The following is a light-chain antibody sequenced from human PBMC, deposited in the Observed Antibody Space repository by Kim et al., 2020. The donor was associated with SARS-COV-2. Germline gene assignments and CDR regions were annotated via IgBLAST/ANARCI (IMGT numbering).Light chain of an antibody. CDR2: EVS. V-gene: IGKV2-30*01. J-gene: IGKJ2*03. CDR3: MQGAHWYS. Sequence: DVVMTQFPLSLPVTLGQPASISCRSSQSLVYRDGRTYLNWFHQRPGQSPSRLIYEVSNRDFGVPDRFSGSGSGSDFTLEISRVEAEDVGVYYCMQGAHWYSFGEGTKLEI. CDR1: QSLVYRDGRTY.